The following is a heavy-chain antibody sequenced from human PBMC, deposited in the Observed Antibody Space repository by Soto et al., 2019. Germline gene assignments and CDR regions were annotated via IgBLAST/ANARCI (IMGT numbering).Heavy chain of an antibody. Sequence: GGSLRLSCAASGFTFSSYWMSWVRQAPGKGLEWVANIKQDGSEKYYVDSVKGRFTISRDNAKNSLYLQMNSLRAEDTAVYYCVRGVTQWLFAYWGQGTLVTVSS. CDR2: IKQDGSEK. CDR1: GFTFSSYW. J-gene: IGHJ4*02. CDR3: VRGVTQWLFAY. D-gene: IGHD6-19*01. V-gene: IGHV3-7*05.